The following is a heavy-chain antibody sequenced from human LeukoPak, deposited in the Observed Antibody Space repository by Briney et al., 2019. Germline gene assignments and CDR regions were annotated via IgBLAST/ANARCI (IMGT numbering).Heavy chain of an antibody. CDR3: ARWAHYYDSSGSDAFDI. V-gene: IGHV4-59*01. CDR2: IYYSGST. Sequence: SETLSLTCTVSDGSISGYYWSWIRQPPGKGLGWIGYIYYSGSTNYNPSLKSRVSISADTSKNQFSLKLSSVTAADTAVYYCARWAHYYDSSGSDAFDIWGQGTMVTVSS. D-gene: IGHD3-22*01. CDR1: DGSISGYY. J-gene: IGHJ3*02.